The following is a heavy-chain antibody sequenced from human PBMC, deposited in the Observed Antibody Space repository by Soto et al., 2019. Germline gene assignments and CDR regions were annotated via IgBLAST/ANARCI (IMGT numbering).Heavy chain of an antibody. CDR2: ISYDGSNK. V-gene: IGHV3-30*18. CDR1: GFTFSSYG. CDR3: AKDPARGVILGYFDY. Sequence: LRLSCAASGFTFSSYGMHWVRQAPGKGLEWVAVISYDGSNKYYADSVKGRFTISRDNSKNTLYLQMNSLRAEDTAVYYCAKDPARGVILGYFDYWGQGTLVTVSS. D-gene: IGHD3-10*01. J-gene: IGHJ4*02.